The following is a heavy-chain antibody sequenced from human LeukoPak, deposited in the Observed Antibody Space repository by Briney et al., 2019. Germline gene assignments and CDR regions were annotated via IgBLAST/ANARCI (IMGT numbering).Heavy chain of an antibody. CDR1: GYTFTSYD. CDR2: MNPNSGNT. CDR3: AACIAVAGHYYFDY. D-gene: IGHD6-19*01. Sequence: ASVKVSCKASGYTFTSYDINWVRQATGQGLEWMGWMNPNSGNTGYAQKFQGRVTMTRNTSISTAYMELSSLRPEDTAVYYCAACIAVAGHYYFDYWGQGTLVTVSS. J-gene: IGHJ4*02. V-gene: IGHV1-8*01.